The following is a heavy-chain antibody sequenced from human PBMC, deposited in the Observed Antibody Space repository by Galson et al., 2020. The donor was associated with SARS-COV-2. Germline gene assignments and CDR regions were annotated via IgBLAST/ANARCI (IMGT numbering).Heavy chain of an antibody. CDR3: ASWYDILTGYYDYYGMDV. V-gene: IGHV3-33*01. CDR1: GFTFSSYG. J-gene: IGHJ6*02. Sequence: GESLKISCAASGFTFSSYGMHWVRQAPGKGLEWVAVIWYDGSNKYYADSVKGRFTISSDNSKNTLYLQMNSLRAEDTAVYYCASWYDILTGYYDYYGMDVWGQGTTVTVSS. CDR2: IWYDGSNK. D-gene: IGHD3-9*01.